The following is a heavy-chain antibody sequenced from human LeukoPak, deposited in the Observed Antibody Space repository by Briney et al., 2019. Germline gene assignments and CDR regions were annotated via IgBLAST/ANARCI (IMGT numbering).Heavy chain of an antibody. CDR2: INSDGSTT. Sequence: GGSLRLSCAASGFTFSSYWMHWVRQAPGKGLVWASRINSDGSTTSYADSVKGRFTISRDNAKNTLYLQMNSLRAEDTAVYYCARDVRGGSNEEADYWGQGTLVTVSS. CDR1: GFTFSSYW. CDR3: ARDVRGGSNEEADY. D-gene: IGHD1-26*01. J-gene: IGHJ4*02. V-gene: IGHV3-74*01.